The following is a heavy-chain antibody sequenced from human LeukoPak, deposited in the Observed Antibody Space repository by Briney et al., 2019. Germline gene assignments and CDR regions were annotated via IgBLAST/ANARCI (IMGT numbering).Heavy chain of an antibody. CDR2: IYTSGST. V-gene: IGHV4-4*07. D-gene: IGHD3-10*01. CDR1: GGSISTYY. Sequence: SETLSLTCTVSGGSISTYYWSWIRQPARKGLEWIGRIYTSGSTNYNPSLKSRVNMSVDTSKNQFSLKLSSVTAADTAVYYCARDGVGYYGSGSYYPNWFDPWGQGTLVTVSS. CDR3: ARDGVGYYGSGSYYPNWFDP. J-gene: IGHJ5*02.